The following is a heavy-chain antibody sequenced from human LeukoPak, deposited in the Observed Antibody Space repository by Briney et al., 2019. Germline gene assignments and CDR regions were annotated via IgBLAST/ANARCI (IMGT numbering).Heavy chain of an antibody. Sequence: PGGSLRLSCLTSGFTLSTNAMSWVRQAPGKGLEWISGISGSGASTYYADSVKGRFTISRDDSRNTLYLQMNSLRAEDTAVYHCVSGGITTGGMDVWGQGTTVTVFS. CDR2: ISGSGAST. V-gene: IGHV3-23*01. J-gene: IGHJ6*02. D-gene: IGHD3-22*01. CDR3: VSGGITTGGMDV. CDR1: GFTLSTNA.